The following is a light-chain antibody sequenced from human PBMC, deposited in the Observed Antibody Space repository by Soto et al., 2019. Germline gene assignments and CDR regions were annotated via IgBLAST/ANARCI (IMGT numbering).Light chain of an antibody. J-gene: IGLJ3*02. CDR3: CSYAGSYTLV. Sequence: QSALTQPRSVSGSPGQSVTISCTGTSSDVCGYNYVSWYQQHPGKAPKLMIYDVSKRPSGVPDRFSGSKSGNTSSLTISGLQPADESDYYCCSYAGSYTLVFGGGTKLTVL. V-gene: IGLV2-11*01. CDR1: SSDVCGYNY. CDR2: DVS.